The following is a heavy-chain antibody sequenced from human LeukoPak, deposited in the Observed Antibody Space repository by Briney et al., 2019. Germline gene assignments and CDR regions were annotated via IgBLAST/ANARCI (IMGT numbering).Heavy chain of an antibody. CDR3: ARKHSGGVVAYYYYYYYMDV. J-gene: IGHJ6*03. CDR2: IKKDGSEK. D-gene: IGHD4-23*01. CDR1: GFTFSSYW. Sequence: PGGSLRLSCAASGFTFSSYWMSWVRQAPGKGLEWVATIKKDGSEKYYVDSVKGRFTISRDNAKNSLYLQMNSLRAEDTAVYYCARKHSGGVVAYYYYYYYMDVWGKGTTVTVSS. V-gene: IGHV3-7*01.